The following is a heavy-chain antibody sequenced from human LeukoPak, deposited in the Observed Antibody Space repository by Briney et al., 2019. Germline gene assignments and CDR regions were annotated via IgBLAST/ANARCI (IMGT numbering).Heavy chain of an antibody. CDR3: ARDRAADY. V-gene: IGHV4-59*01. J-gene: IGHJ4*02. D-gene: IGHD2-15*01. Sequence: SETLSLTCTVSGPFIKTYYWSWIRQVPGKGLEWIGRIYDSGNTNYNPSLKSRVTILADTSKSQFSLKLNSVTAADTAVYYCARDRAADYWGQGTLVTVSS. CDR1: GPFIKTYY. CDR2: IYDSGNT.